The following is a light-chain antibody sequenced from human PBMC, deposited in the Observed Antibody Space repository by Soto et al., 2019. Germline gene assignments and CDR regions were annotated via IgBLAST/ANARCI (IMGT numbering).Light chain of an antibody. V-gene: IGKV3-15*01. CDR1: QSVRNN. CDR3: QQFFNYPWT. CDR2: DAT. Sequence: VMTQSRAPPSVSPGERATLSGKASQSVRNNLVWYLQNPGQAPRTIIYDATTRDTGIPVRFSGSGSWTEFTLRISRLQPDDFETDYCQQFFNYPWTFGQGTKVDIK. J-gene: IGKJ1*01.